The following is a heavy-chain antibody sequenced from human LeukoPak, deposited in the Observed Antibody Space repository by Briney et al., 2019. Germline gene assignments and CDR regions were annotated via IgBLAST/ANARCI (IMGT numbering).Heavy chain of an antibody. J-gene: IGHJ6*03. CDR3: ATSITGTTLYFFYMDV. D-gene: IGHD1-7*01. CDR2: MFYSGST. CDR1: GGSISSTGYH. V-gene: IGHV4-39*01. Sequence: SETMSLTCTVSGGSISSTGYHWGWIRQPPGKGLEWIGSMFYSGSTHYNPSLKSRVSTSVDTSKNQLSLNLNSVTATDTAVYYCATSITGTTLYFFYMDVWGKGTTVTVSS.